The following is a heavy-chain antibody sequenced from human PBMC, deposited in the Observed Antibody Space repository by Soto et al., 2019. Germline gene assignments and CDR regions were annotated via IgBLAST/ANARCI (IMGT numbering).Heavy chain of an antibody. J-gene: IGHJ4*02. CDR1: GYTFTSYA. V-gene: IGHV1-3*01. D-gene: IGHD1-20*01. CDR2: INAGNGNT. Sequence: ASVKVSCKASGYTFTSYAMHWVRQAPGQRLEWMGWINAGNGNTKYSQKFQGRVTITRYTSASTAYMELSSLRSEDTAVYYCARGITLPTPLDYWGQGTLVTVSS. CDR3: ARGITLPTPLDY.